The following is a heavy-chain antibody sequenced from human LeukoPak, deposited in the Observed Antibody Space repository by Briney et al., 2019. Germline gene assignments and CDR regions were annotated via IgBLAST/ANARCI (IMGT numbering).Heavy chain of an antibody. J-gene: IGHJ3*02. CDR3: ARVTMRGDAFDI. CDR1: GFTFSDYY. D-gene: IGHD3-10*01. Sequence: GGSLRLSCAASGFTFSDYYMSWIRQAPGKGLEWVSSISSSSSYIYYADSVKGRFTVSRDNAKNSLYLQMNSLRAEDTAVYYCARVTMRGDAFDIWGQGTMVTVSS. V-gene: IGHV3-11*06. CDR2: ISSSSSYI.